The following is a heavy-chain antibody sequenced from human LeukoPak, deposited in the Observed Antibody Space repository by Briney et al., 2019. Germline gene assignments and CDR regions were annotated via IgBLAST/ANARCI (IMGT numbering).Heavy chain of an antibody. CDR1: GYTFTSYA. J-gene: IGHJ4*02. CDR2: INAGNGNT. V-gene: IGHV1-3*01. CDR3: ARDRGAAGPRWYFDY. D-gene: IGHD6-13*01. Sequence: GASVKVSCKASGYTFTSYAMHWVRQAPGQRLERMGWINAGNGNTKYSQKFQGRVTITRDTSASTAYMELSSLRSEDTAVYYCARDRGAAGPRWYFDYWGQGTLVTVSS.